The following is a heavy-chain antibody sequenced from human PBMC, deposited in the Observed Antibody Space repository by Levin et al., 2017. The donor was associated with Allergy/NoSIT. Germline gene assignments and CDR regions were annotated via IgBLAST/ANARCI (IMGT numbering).Heavy chain of an antibody. CDR2: IKQDGSER. V-gene: IGHV3-7*01. CDR1: GFTFSSYW. D-gene: IGHD1-26*01. Sequence: GESLKISCAASGFTFSSYWMSWVRQTPGKGLEWLANIKQDGSERYYVDSVKGRVTISRDNAKSSLYLQMNSLRAEDTAVYYCARLWESAFDYWGQGTLVIVSS. CDR3: ARLWESAFDY. J-gene: IGHJ4*02.